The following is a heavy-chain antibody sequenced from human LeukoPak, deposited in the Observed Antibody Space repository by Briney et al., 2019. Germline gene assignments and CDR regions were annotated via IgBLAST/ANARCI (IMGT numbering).Heavy chain of an antibody. CDR3: ARGNMITFGGVIVPFDY. Sequence: ASVKVSCKASGYTFTGYYMHWVRQAPGQGLEWMGWINPNSGGTNYAQKFQGRVTMTRDTSIRTAYMELSRLRSDDTAVYYCARGNMITFGGVIVPFDYWGQGTLVTVSS. V-gene: IGHV1-2*02. D-gene: IGHD3-16*02. J-gene: IGHJ4*02. CDR1: GYTFTGYY. CDR2: INPNSGGT.